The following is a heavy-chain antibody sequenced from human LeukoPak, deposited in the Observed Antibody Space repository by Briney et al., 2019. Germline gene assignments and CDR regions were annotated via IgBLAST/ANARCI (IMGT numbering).Heavy chain of an antibody. CDR1: GGSISSYY. V-gene: IGHV4-59*01. CDR3: ARGSFTMVRGVIIFRHHYYMDV. Sequence: PSETLSLTCTVSGGSISSYYWSWIRQPPGKGLEWIGYIYYSGSTNYNPSLKSRVTISVDTSKNQFSLKLSSVTAADTAVYYCARGSFTMVRGVIIFRHHYYMDVWGKGTTVTISS. CDR2: IYYSGST. J-gene: IGHJ6*03. D-gene: IGHD3-10*01.